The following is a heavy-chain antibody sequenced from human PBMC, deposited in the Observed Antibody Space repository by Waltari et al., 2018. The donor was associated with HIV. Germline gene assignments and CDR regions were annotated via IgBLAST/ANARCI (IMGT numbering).Heavy chain of an antibody. D-gene: IGHD2-2*01. J-gene: IGHJ4*02. V-gene: IGHV3-7*01. CDR3: ARDYSSTSCYYFDY. CDR1: GFTFSSYW. CDR2: IKQDGSEK. Sequence: EVQLVESGGGLVQPGGSLRLSCAASGFTFSSYWMSWVRQAPGKGLEWVANIKQDGSEKYYVDSVKGRVTISRDNAKNSLYLQMNSLRAEDTAVYYCARDYSSTSCYYFDYWGQGTLVTVSS.